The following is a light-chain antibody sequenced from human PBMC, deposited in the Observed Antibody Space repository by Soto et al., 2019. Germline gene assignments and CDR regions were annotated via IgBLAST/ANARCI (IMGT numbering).Light chain of an antibody. CDR3: QQYSSSILT. CDR1: QSVGSNY. J-gene: IGKJ1*01. CDR2: GAS. Sequence: LTRSPFTLSLSPGERASLYCRASQSVGSNYLAWYQQRPGQPPNVLIFGASSRATDIPDRFSGSGSGADFTLTISRLEPEDFAVYYCQQYSSSILTFGQGTKVDIK. V-gene: IGKV3-20*01.